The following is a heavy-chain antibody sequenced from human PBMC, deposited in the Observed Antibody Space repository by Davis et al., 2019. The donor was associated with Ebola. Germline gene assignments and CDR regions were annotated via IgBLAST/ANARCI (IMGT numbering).Heavy chain of an antibody. J-gene: IGHJ3*02. Sequence: GESLKISCTASGFSFGDYAMNWVRQVPGKGLLWVSRINTDASTTSYADSVKGRFTISRDTARNMLYLQMSSLRAEDTALYYCVREGYGDFNDAFDIWGPGTMVTVSS. CDR1: GFSFGDYA. CDR2: INTDASTT. V-gene: IGHV3-74*01. D-gene: IGHD4-17*01. CDR3: VREGYGDFNDAFDI.